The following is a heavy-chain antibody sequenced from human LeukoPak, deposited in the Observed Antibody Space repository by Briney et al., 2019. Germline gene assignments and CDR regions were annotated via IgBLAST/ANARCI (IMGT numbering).Heavy chain of an antibody. CDR2: IYPGDSDT. V-gene: IGHV5-51*01. CDR1: GYIFAAYW. CDR3: ARLQEDIVVVPAAIPYNWFDP. Sequence: KPGESLKISCQGSGYIFAAYWIGWVRQIPWIGLEWMGSIYPGDSDTRYSPSFQGQVTISVDRSINTAYLQWNSLKASDTAIYYCARLQEDIVVVPAAIPYNWFDPWGRGSLVTVSS. J-gene: IGHJ5*02. D-gene: IGHD2-2*01.